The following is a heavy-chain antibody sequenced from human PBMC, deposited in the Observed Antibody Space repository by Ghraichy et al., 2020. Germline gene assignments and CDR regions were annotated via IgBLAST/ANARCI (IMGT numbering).Heavy chain of an antibody. CDR2: INTDGSTT. V-gene: IGHV3-74*03. J-gene: IGHJ4*02. Sequence: GGSLRLSCAASGFTFSDYWMHWVRQGPGKGLVWVSRINTDGSTTTYADSVKGRFSISRDNAKNTLYLQMNSLRAEDTAVYYCVRGGYYDSSAYTAYWGQGTLVTVSS. CDR1: GFTFSDYW. CDR3: VRGGYYDSSAYTAY. D-gene: IGHD3-22*01.